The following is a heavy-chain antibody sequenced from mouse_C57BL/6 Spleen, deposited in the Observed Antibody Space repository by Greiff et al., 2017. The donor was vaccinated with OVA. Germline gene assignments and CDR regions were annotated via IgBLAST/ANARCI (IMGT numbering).Heavy chain of an antibody. J-gene: IGHJ3*01. V-gene: IGHV5-4*01. Sequence: EVKLMESGGGLVKPGGSLKLSCAASGFTFSSYAMSWVRQTPEKRLEWVATISDGGSYTYYPDNVKGRFTISRDNAKNNLYLQMSHLKSEDTAMYYCARDGLYYGTRFAYWGQGTLVTVSA. CDR3: ARDGLYYGTRFAY. CDR1: GFTFSSYA. D-gene: IGHD2-1*01. CDR2: ISDGGSYT.